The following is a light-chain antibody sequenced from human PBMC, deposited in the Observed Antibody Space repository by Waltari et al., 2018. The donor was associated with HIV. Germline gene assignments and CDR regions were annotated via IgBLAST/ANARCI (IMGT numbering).Light chain of an antibody. CDR2: GNS. J-gene: IGLJ3*02. CDR1: SSTTGATEE. V-gene: IGLV1-40*01. Sequence: QSVLTQPPSVSGAPGQRVTITCPGSSSTTGATEEAHWYPQLPGTAPKRLIFGNSNRPSGVPDRFSGSKSGTSASLAITGLQAEDEADYYCQSYDSSLSGWVFGGGTKLTVL. CDR3: QSYDSSLSGWV.